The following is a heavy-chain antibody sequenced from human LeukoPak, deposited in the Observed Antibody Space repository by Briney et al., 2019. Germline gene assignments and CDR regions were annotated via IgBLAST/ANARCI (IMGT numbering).Heavy chain of an antibody. J-gene: IGHJ4*02. CDR1: GFTFSSYA. Sequence: GGSLRLSCAASGFTFSSYAMSWVRQAPGKGLEWVSAISGSGGSTYYADSVKGRFTISRDNSKNTLYLQMNSLRAEDTAVYYCAKDRGNYDYVWGSYPYFDYWGQGTLVTVSS. CDR2: ISGSGGST. D-gene: IGHD3-16*02. CDR3: AKDRGNYDYVWGSYPYFDY. V-gene: IGHV3-23*01.